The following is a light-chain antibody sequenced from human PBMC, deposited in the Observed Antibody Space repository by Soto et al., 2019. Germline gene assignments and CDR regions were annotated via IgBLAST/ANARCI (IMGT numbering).Light chain of an antibody. Sequence: DVVMTQSPLSLPVTLGQPASISCRSSQSLVYSDGNTYLNWFQQRPGQAPRRLICKVSNRDSGVPDRFSGSGSGTDFTLNISRVEAEDVGVYHRMQGPHWPPLTFGGGTKVEIK. CDR3: MQGPHWPPLT. CDR1: QSLVYSDGNTY. CDR2: KVS. J-gene: IGKJ4*01. V-gene: IGKV2-30*01.